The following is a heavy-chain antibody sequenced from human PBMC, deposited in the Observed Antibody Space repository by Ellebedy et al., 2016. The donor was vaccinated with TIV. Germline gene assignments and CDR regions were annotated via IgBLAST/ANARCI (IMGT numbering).Heavy chain of an antibody. J-gene: IGHJ6*02. Sequence: SQTLSLTCAISGDSVSSNSAAWNWIRQSPSRGLEWLGRTYYRSKWYNDYAVSVKSRITINPDTSKNQFSLKLSSVTAADTAVYYCARGYCSSTSCWPRVYGMDVWGQGTTVTVSS. V-gene: IGHV6-1*01. CDR1: GDSVSSNSAA. D-gene: IGHD2-2*01. CDR3: ARGYCSSTSCWPRVYGMDV. CDR2: TYYRSKWYN.